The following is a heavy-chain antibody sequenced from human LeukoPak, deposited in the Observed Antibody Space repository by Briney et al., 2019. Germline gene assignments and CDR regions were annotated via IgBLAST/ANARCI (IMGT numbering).Heavy chain of an antibody. CDR1: GFTFSISA. Sequence: GGSLRLSCAASGFTFSISAMCWVRQAPGKGLEWVSGISGSGHSTYYADSVKGRFTVSRDNAKKTLYMEMNSLRAEDTAVYYCAKAGDYSGSGGYPWGQGTLVTVSS. J-gene: IGHJ5*02. V-gene: IGHV3-23*01. CDR2: ISGSGHST. D-gene: IGHD3-10*01. CDR3: AKAGDYSGSGGYP.